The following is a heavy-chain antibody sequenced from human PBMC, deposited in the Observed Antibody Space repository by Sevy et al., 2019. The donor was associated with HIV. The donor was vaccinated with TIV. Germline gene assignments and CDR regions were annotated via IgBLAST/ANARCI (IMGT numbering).Heavy chain of an antibody. CDR3: ARYRDGGDY. CDR2: IYYSGST. D-gene: IGHD3-16*01. V-gene: IGHV4-59*01. J-gene: IGHJ4*02. Sequence: SETLSLTCTVSGGSISSYYWSRIRQPPWKGLEWIGYIYYSGSTNYNPSLKSRVTISVDTSKNQFSLKLSSVTAADTAVYYCARYRDGGDYWGQGTLVTVSS. CDR1: GGSISSYY.